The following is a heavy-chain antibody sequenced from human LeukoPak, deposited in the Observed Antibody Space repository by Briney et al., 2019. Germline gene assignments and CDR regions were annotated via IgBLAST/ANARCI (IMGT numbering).Heavy chain of an antibody. CDR2: LYYGVNT. Sequence: PSETLSLTCTVSGDSVTTTSFYWGWIRQAPGKGLEWIGSLYYGVNTYYKPSLKSRVTISVDTSLNQFSLILTSVTAADTGVYYCARLRVQQLASSYYMDVWGKGTTVTVSS. D-gene: IGHD6-13*01. V-gene: IGHV4-39*01. CDR3: ARLRVQQLASSYYMDV. CDR1: GDSVTTTSFY. J-gene: IGHJ6*03.